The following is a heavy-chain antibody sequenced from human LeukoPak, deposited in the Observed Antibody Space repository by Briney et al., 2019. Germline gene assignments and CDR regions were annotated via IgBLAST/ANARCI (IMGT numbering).Heavy chain of an antibody. Sequence: SETLSLTCTVSGGSISSYYWSWIRQLPGKGLEWIGYIYYSGSTNYNPSLKSRVTISVDTSKNQFSLKLSSVTAADTAVYYCARREYSSGWLDYWGQGTLVTVSS. CDR2: IYYSGST. J-gene: IGHJ4*02. CDR1: GGSISSYY. CDR3: ARREYSSGWLDY. D-gene: IGHD6-19*01. V-gene: IGHV4-59*01.